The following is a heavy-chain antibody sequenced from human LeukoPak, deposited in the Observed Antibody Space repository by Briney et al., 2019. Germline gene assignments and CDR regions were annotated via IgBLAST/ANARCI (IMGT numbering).Heavy chain of an antibody. V-gene: IGHV3-30-3*01. CDR3: ARDPTRGGYSGYVGYYFDY. CDR2: ISYDGSNK. CDR1: GFTFSSYA. Sequence: PGRSLRVSCAASGFTFSSYAMHWVRQAPGKGLEWVAIISYDGSNKYYADSVKGRFTISRDNSKNTLYLQMNSLRAEDTAVYYCARDPTRGGYSGYVGYYFDYWGQGTLVTVSS. D-gene: IGHD5-12*01. J-gene: IGHJ4*02.